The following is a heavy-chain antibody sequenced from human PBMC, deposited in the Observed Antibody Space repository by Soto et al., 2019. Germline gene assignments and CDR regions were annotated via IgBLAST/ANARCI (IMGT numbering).Heavy chain of an antibody. Sequence: QVQLVQSGSEVKKPGASVKVSCKASGYTFTSYDINWVRQATGQGLEWMGWMNPNSGNTGYAQKFQGRVTMTRNTTISRADSKRISMRTEETAAYYCAARIIDFWRSTCYYYYMDVWGKGTTVTVSS. V-gene: IGHV1-8*01. CDR1: GYTFTSYD. CDR2: MNPNSGNT. CDR3: AARIIDFWRSTCYYYYMDV. J-gene: IGHJ6*03. D-gene: IGHD3-3*01.